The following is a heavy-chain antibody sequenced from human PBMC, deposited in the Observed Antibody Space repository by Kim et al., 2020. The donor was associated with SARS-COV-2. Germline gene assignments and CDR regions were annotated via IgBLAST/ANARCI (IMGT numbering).Heavy chain of an antibody. CDR3: ARGLAYCGGDCYSRLYYFDY. V-gene: IGHV4-34*01. J-gene: IGHJ4*02. Sequence: RVTISVDTSKNQFSLKLSSVTAADTAVYYCARGLAYCGGDCYSRLYYFDYWGQGTLVTVSS. D-gene: IGHD2-21*01.